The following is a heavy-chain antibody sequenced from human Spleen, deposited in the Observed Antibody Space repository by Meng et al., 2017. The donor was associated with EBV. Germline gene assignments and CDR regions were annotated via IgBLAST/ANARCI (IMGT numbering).Heavy chain of an antibody. Sequence: QVQLRQWGAGLLKPSETLSLPAAVYGGSFSGYYWSWIRQPPGKGLEWIGEINLSGSTNYNPSLKSRITISVDTSNNQFSLKLSSVTAADTAVYYCARGKASAAGNDYWGQGTLVTVSS. CDR1: GGSFSGYY. CDR2: INLSGST. J-gene: IGHJ4*02. CDR3: ARGKASAAGNDY. D-gene: IGHD6-13*01. V-gene: IGHV4-34*01.